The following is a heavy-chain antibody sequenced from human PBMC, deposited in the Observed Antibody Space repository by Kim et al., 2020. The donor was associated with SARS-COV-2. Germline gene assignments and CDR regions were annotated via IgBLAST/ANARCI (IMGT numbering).Heavy chain of an antibody. CDR3: ARGRDVLLWFGELEMGIDY. J-gene: IGHJ4*02. V-gene: IGHV3-30*01. D-gene: IGHD3-10*01. Sequence: DRFTISRDNSKNTLYLQMNSLRAEDTAVYYCARGRDVLLWFGELEMGIDYWGQGTLVTVSS.